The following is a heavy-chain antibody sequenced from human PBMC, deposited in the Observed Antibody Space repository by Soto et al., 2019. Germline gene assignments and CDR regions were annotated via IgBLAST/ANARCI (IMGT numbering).Heavy chain of an antibody. CDR2: IYYSGST. CDR1: GGSISSGGYY. Sequence: PSETLSLTCTVSGGSISSGGYYWSWIRQHPGKGLEWIGYIYYSGSTYYNPSLKSRVTISVDTSKNQFSLKLSSVTAADTAVYYCARVYCGGDCYGPYYYYYYGMDVWGQGTKVTVSS. D-gene: IGHD2-21*02. J-gene: IGHJ6*02. CDR3: ARVYCGGDCYGPYYYYYYGMDV. V-gene: IGHV4-31*03.